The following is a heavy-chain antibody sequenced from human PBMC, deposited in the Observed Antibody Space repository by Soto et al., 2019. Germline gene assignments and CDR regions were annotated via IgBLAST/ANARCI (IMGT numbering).Heavy chain of an antibody. D-gene: IGHD6-13*01. CDR1: GDSVSSNSAA. Sequence: PSQTLSLTCAISGDSVSSNSAAWNWIRRSPSRGLEWLGRTYYRSKWYNDYAVSVKSRITINPDTSKNQFPLQLNSVTPEDTAVYYCARAGRLIAAAGPFFDYWGQGTLVTVSS. CDR2: TYYRSKWYN. CDR3: ARAGRLIAAAGPFFDY. V-gene: IGHV6-1*01. J-gene: IGHJ4*02.